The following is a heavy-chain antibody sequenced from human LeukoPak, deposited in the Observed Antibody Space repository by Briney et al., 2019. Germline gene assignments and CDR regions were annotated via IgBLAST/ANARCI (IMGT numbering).Heavy chain of an antibody. CDR3: ARDSSSGWSFDY. CDR2: IKQDGSEK. CDR1: GFTFSSVL. D-gene: IGHD6-19*01. V-gene: IGHV3-7*01. Sequence: GGSLRLSCSASGFTFSSVLIGSGRQAPRRGLVCGANIKQDGSEKYYVDSVKGRFTISRDNAKNSLYLQMNSLRAEDTAVYYCARDSSSGWSFDYWGQGTLVTVSS. J-gene: IGHJ4*02.